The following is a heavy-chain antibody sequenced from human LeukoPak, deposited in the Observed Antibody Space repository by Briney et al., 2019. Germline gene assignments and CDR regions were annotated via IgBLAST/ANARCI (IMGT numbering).Heavy chain of an antibody. D-gene: IGHD2-15*01. V-gene: IGHV1-2*02. Sequence: ASVKVSCKASGYTFTGYYMHWVRQAPGQGLEWIGWINPNSGGTNYAQKFQGRVTMTRDTSISTAYMKLSRLRSDDTAVYYCARAIAVSAQGYWGQGTLVTVSS. CDR2: INPNSGGT. J-gene: IGHJ4*02. CDR3: ARAIAVSAQGY. CDR1: GYTFTGYY.